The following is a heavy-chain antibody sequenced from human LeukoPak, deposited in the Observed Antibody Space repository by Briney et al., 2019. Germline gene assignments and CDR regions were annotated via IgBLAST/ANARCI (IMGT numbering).Heavy chain of an antibody. CDR3: ARANYGMDV. Sequence: GGSLRLSCAASGFTFSSYSMNWVRQAPGKGLEWVSYISSGSSTIYYADSVKGRFTISRDNAKNSLYLQMNSLRAEDKAVYYCARANYGMDVWGQGTTVTVSS. CDR2: ISSGSSTI. V-gene: IGHV3-48*01. CDR1: GFTFSSYS. J-gene: IGHJ6*02.